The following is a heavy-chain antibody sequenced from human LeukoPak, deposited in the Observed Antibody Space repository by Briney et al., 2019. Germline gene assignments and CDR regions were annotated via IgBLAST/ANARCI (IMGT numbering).Heavy chain of an antibody. V-gene: IGHV3-21*01. J-gene: IGHJ2*01. CDR3: ARDPSNYFDL. CDR2: ISSSSSYI. Sequence: GGSLRLSCAASGFTFSSYSINWVRQAPGKGLEWVSSISSSSSYIYYADSVKGRFTISRDNAKNSLYLQMNSLRAEDTAVYYCARDPSNYFDLWGRGTLVTVSS. CDR1: GFTFSSYS.